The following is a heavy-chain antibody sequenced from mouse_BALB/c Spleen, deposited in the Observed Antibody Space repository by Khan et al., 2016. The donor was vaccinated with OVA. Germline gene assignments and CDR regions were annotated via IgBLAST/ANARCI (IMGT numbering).Heavy chain of an antibody. D-gene: IGHD2-2*01. CDR1: GSSFTSYY. V-gene: IGHV1S135*01. J-gene: IGHJ3*01. CDR2: IDPFSGGT. Sequence: EVQLQPSGPELMKPGASVKISCKASGSSFTSYYIHWVMQSHGKGLEGIGDIDPFSGGTTYNQKFKGKATLTVDKSSSTAYIHLSNLTSDDSAVYYCTRHGYVAWFTYWGQGTLVTVSA. CDR3: TRHGYVAWFTY.